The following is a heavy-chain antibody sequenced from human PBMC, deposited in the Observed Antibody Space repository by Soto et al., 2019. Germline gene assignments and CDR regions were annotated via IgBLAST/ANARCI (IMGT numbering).Heavy chain of an antibody. J-gene: IGHJ4*02. CDR2: LYGSGGGI. V-gene: IGHV3-23*01. Sequence: PGGSLRLSCAASGFTFGSYAMSWIRQVPGKGLEWISGLYGSGGGIHYADSVKGRFTISRDNSAYSVYLQMTNLRVEDTAVYYCAKDAVSGDGVWLAHDWGQGTVVTVSS. CDR1: GFTFGSYA. CDR3: AKDAVSGDGVWLAHD. D-gene: IGHD4-17*01.